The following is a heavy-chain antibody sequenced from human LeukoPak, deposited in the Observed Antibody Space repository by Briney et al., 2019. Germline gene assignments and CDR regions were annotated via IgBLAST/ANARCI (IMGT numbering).Heavy chain of an antibody. CDR1: GVTFSSSA. Sequence: GGSLRLSCAASGVTFSSSAMSWGRQAPGKGLEWVSAISGSGGGTYYADSVKGRFTISRDNTKNTLYLQMNSLRAEDTAVYYCAKSGLAGATFYFDYWGQGTLVTVSS. CDR2: ISGSGGGT. V-gene: IGHV3-23*01. D-gene: IGHD1-26*01. J-gene: IGHJ4*02. CDR3: AKSGLAGATFYFDY.